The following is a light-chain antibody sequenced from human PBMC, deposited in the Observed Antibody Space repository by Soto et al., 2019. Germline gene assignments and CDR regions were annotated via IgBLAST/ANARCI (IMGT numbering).Light chain of an antibody. V-gene: IGKV1-5*03. CDR2: KAS. CDR1: QSISSW. Sequence: DIQMTQSPSTLSASVGDRVTITCRASQSISSWLAWYQQKPGKAPKLLIYKASSLEGAVPSRFSGSGSGTEFTLTISSLQPDDVATYYCQQYTSFSWTFGQGTKVEIK. CDR3: QQYTSFSWT. J-gene: IGKJ1*01.